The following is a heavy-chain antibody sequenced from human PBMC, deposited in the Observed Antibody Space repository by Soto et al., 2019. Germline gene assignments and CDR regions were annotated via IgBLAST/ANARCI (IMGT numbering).Heavy chain of an antibody. V-gene: IGHV3-30*18. CDR3: AKDKITVTTHYYYYGMDV. Sequence: GGSLRLSCAASGFTFSSYGMHWVRQAPGKGLEWVAVISYDGSNKYYADSVKGRFTISRDNSKITLYLQMNSLRAEDTAVYYCAKDKITVTTHYYYYGMDVWGQGTTVTVSS. CDR2: ISYDGSNK. CDR1: GFTFSSYG. D-gene: IGHD4-4*01. J-gene: IGHJ6*02.